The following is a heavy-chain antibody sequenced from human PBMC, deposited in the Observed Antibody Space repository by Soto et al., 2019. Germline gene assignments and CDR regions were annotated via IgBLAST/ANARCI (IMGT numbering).Heavy chain of an antibody. CDR3: ARAAGLYCSSTSCSYGMDV. J-gene: IGHJ6*02. D-gene: IGHD2-2*01. V-gene: IGHV1-2*02. CDR1: GYTFTGYY. Sequence: QVQLVQSGAEVKKPGASVKVSCKASGYTFTGYYMHWVRQAPGQGLEWMGWINPNSGGTNYAQKFQGRVTMTRDTSISTAYMELSRLRSDDTAVYYGARAAGLYCSSTSCSYGMDVWGQGTTVTVSS. CDR2: INPNSGGT.